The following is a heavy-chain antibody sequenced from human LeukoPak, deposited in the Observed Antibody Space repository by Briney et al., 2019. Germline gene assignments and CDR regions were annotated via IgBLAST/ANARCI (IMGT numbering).Heavy chain of an antibody. V-gene: IGHV1-2*02. CDR1: GYTFTGYY. CDR2: INPNSGGT. D-gene: IGHD3-16*02. CDR3: ARARRALTFGGVIATIAHYYYMDV. Sequence: GASVKVSCKASGYTFTGYYMHWVRQAPGQGLEWMGWINPNSGGTNYAQKFQGRVTMTRDTSISTAYMELSRLRAEDTAVYYCARARRALTFGGVIATIAHYYYMDVWGKGTTVTVSS. J-gene: IGHJ6*03.